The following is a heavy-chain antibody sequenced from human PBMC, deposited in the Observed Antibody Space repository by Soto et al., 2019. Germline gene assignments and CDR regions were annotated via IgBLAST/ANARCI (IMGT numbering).Heavy chain of an antibody. CDR1: GGSFSGYY. D-gene: IGHD3-10*01. CDR2: INHSGST. Sequence: LXLTCAVYGGSFSGYYWSWIRQPPGKGLEWIGEINHSGSTNYNPSLKSRVTISVDTSKNQFSLKLSSVTAADTAVYYCARITMVRGVVYYYYYGMDVWGQGTTVTVSS. J-gene: IGHJ6*02. CDR3: ARITMVRGVVYYYYYGMDV. V-gene: IGHV4-34*01.